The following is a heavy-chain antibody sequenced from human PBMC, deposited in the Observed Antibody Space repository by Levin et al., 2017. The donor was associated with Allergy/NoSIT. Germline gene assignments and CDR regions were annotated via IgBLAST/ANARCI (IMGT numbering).Heavy chain of an antibody. J-gene: IGHJ4*02. CDR2: IYYSGST. V-gene: IGHV4-39*01. CDR3: ARHESVLLWFGELFY. Sequence: SETLSLTCTVSGGSISSSSYYWGWIRQPPGKGLEWIGSIYYSGSTYYNPSLKSRVTISVDTSKNQFSLKLSSVTAADTAVYYCARHESVLLWFGELFYWGQGTLVTVSS. D-gene: IGHD3-10*01. CDR1: GGSISSSSYY.